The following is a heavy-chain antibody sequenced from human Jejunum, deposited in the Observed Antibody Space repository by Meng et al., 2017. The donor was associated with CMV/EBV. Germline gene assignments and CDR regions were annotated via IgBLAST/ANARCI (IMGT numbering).Heavy chain of an antibody. CDR1: GYIFRTHY. J-gene: IGHJ5*02. D-gene: IGHD1/OR15-1a*01. Sequence: SGYIFRTHYLSWVRQAPGQGLEWMGWIHPKSGAMNYEDKFQGRVAMTSDTSFSTAYMELRSLRSDDRAVYYCARGGTELEHRRSWFDPWGQGTLVTVSS. CDR3: ARGGTELEHRRSWFDP. CDR2: IHPKSGAM. V-gene: IGHV1-2*02.